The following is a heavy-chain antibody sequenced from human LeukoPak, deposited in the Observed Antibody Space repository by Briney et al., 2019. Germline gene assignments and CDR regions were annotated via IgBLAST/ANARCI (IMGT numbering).Heavy chain of an antibody. D-gene: IGHD3-10*01. CDR1: GFTFGDYA. CDR2: IRSKAYGGTT. J-gene: IGHJ6*02. CDR3: TRDVAMVRGVMDV. V-gene: IGHV3-49*04. Sequence: QPGGSLRLSCTASGFTFGDYAMSWVRQAPGKGLEWVGFIRSKAYGGTTEYAASVKGRFTISRDDSKSIAYLQMNSLKTEDTAVYYCTRDVAMVRGVMDVWGQGTTVTVSS.